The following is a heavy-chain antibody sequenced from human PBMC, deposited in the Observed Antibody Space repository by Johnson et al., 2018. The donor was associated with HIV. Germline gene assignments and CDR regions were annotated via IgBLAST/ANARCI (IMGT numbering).Heavy chain of an antibody. CDR1: GFTFSNAW. V-gene: IGHV3-48*04. D-gene: IGHD2-2*01. CDR2: ISWNSGSI. CDR3: AREGGDCSSTSCYQDAFDI. J-gene: IGHJ3*02. Sequence: VQLVESGGGLVKPGGSLRLSCAASGFTFSNAWMSWVRQAPGKGLEWVSGISWNSGSIGYADSVKGRFTISRDNAKNSLYLQMNSLRAEDTAVYYCAREGGDCSSTSCYQDAFDIWGQGTMVTVSS.